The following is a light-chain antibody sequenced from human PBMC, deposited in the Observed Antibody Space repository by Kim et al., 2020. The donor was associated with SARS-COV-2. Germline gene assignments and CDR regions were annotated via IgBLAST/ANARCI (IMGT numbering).Light chain of an antibody. J-gene: IGLJ2*01. CDR3: QAWDSSPASVV. Sequence: SYELTQPPSVSVSPGQTASITCSGDKLGDKYACWYQQKPGQSPLLVIYQDSKRPSGIPERFSGSNSGNTATLTISGTQAMDEADYYCQAWDSSPASVVFG. V-gene: IGLV3-1*01. CDR1: KLGDKY. CDR2: QDS.